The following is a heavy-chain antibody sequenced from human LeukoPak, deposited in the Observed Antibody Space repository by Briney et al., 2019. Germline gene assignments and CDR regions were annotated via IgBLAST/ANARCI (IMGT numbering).Heavy chain of an antibody. D-gene: IGHD3-10*01. Sequence: PGGSLRLSCAASGFTFSSYAMSWVRQAPGEGLEWVSAISGSGGSTYYADSVKGRFTISRDNSKNTLYLQMNSLRAEDTAVYYCAKDRLHTMVRGVSVYFDYWGQGTLVTVSS. J-gene: IGHJ4*02. CDR1: GFTFSSYA. CDR3: AKDRLHTMVRGVSVYFDY. V-gene: IGHV3-23*01. CDR2: ISGSGGST.